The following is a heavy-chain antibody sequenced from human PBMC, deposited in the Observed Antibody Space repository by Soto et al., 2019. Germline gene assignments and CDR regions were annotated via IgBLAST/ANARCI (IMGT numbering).Heavy chain of an antibody. CDR1: GDSVSSNSAA. CDR2: TYYRSKWYN. V-gene: IGHV6-1*01. J-gene: IGHJ4*02. CDR3: ARDRGDILTGYPSPYFDY. D-gene: IGHD3-9*01. Sequence: SQTLSLTCAISGDSVSSNSAAWNWIRQSPSRGLEWLGRTYYRSKWYNDYAVSVKSRITINPDTSKNQFSLQLNSVTPEDTAVYYCARDRGDILTGYPSPYFDYRGQGTLVTVSS.